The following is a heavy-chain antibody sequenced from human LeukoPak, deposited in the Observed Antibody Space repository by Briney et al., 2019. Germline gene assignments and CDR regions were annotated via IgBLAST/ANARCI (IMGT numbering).Heavy chain of an antibody. D-gene: IGHD1-26*01. V-gene: IGHV1-69*13. CDR3: ARESGSYEAYFDY. Sequence: SVKVSCKASGGTFSSYATSWVRQVPGQGLEWMGRIFPIFATANYAQKFQGRVTITADESTSTAYMELSSLRSEDTAVYYCARESGSYEAYFDYWGQGTLVTVSS. CDR2: IFPIFATA. J-gene: IGHJ4*02. CDR1: GGTFSSYA.